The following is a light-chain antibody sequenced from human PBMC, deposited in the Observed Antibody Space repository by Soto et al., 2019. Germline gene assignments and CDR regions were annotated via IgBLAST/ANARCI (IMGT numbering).Light chain of an antibody. CDR3: SSYTSTNSWV. V-gene: IGLV2-14*01. CDR2: DVS. Sequence: QYALTQSASVSGSPGQSITISCTGTSRAVGGYNYVSWYHRHPGKAPKLIIYDVSNRPSGVSTRFSGSKSGNTASLTISGLQAEDEADYSCSSYTSTNSWVFGGGTKLTVL. CDR1: SRAVGGYNY. J-gene: IGLJ3*02.